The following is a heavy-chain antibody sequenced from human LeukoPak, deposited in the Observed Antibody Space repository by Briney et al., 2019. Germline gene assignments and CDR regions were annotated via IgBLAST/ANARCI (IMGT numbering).Heavy chain of an antibody. CDR2: IYYGGTT. D-gene: IGHD2-21*01. CDR3: ARRGLVVVPL. Sequence: SETLSLTCTVSGGSVSSGDSYWVWVRQPPGKGLEWIGSIYYGGTTYYNPSLKSRVTISADTSKNQFSLEVTSVTAADTAVYYCARRGLVVVPLWGQGTLVTVSS. CDR1: GGSVSSGDSY. V-gene: IGHV4-39*01. J-gene: IGHJ4*02.